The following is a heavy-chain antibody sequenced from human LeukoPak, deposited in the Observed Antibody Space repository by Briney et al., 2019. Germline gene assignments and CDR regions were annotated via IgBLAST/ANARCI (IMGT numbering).Heavy chain of an antibody. V-gene: IGHV1-2*02. CDR2: INPNSGGT. J-gene: IGHJ3*02. Sequence: ASVKVSCKASGYTLTGYYMHWVRQAPGQGLEWMGWINPNSGGTNYAQQFQGRVTMTRDTSISTAYMELSRLRSDDTAVYYCARSDIVVVPAATDAFDIWGQGTMVTVSS. CDR1: GYTLTGYY. D-gene: IGHD2-2*01. CDR3: ARSDIVVVPAATDAFDI.